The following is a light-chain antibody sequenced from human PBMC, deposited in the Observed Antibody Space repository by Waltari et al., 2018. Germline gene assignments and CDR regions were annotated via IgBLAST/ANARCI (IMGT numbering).Light chain of an antibody. J-gene: IGLJ1*01. CDR3: SSYAGSNIEV. CDR2: EVS. CDR1: SSDVGGYNY. Sequence: QSALTQPPSASGSPGQSVTISFTGTSSDVGGYNYVSWYQHHPGKAPKLMIYEVSKRPSGVPDRFSGSKSGHTASLTRSGRQAEDEADYYCSSYAGSNIEVFGTGTKVTVL. V-gene: IGLV2-8*01.